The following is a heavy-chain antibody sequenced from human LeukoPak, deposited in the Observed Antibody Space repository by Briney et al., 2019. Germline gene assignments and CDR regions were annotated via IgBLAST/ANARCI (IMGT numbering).Heavy chain of an antibody. CDR1: GYTFTGYY. J-gene: IGHJ4*02. CDR2: INPNSGGT. CDR3: ARVEIVVVTSDY. V-gene: IGHV1-2*04. Sequence: ASVKVSCKASGYTFTGYYMHWVRQAPGQGLEWMGWINPNSGGTNYAQKFQDWVTMTRDTSISTAYMELSRLRSDDTAVYYCARVEIVVVTSDYWGQGTLVTVSS. D-gene: IGHD3-22*01.